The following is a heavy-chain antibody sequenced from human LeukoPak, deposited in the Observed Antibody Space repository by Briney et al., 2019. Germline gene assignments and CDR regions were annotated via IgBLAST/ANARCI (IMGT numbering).Heavy chain of an antibody. J-gene: IGHJ5*02. Sequence: GGSLRLSCAASGFTFSSYAMSWVRQAPGKGLEWVSRISNDGTTTIYADSVKGRFTISRDNAENTMYLQMNSLRVEDTAVYYCTRRVSATRWFDPWGQGTLVTVSS. CDR1: GFTFSSYA. CDR2: ISNDGTTT. V-gene: IGHV3-74*01. CDR3: TRRVSATRWFDP. D-gene: IGHD2-15*01.